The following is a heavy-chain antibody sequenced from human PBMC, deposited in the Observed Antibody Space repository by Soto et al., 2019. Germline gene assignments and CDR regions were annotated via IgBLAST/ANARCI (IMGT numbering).Heavy chain of an antibody. CDR2: ISSSSSYI. Sequence: EVQLVESGGGLVKPGGSLRLSCAASGFTFSSYSMNWVRQAPGKGLEWVSSISSSSSYIYYADSVKGRFTISRDNAKNSLYLQMNSLRAEDTAVYYCARDTRGSDAFDIWGQGTMVTVSS. CDR3: ARDTRGSDAFDI. J-gene: IGHJ3*02. CDR1: GFTFSSYS. V-gene: IGHV3-21*01.